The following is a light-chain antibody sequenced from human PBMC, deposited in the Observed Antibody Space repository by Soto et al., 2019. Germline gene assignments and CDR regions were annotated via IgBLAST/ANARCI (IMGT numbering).Light chain of an antibody. J-gene: IGLJ2*01. CDR1: SSDVGNYYV. V-gene: IGLV2-14*02. CDR3: SSYTSSSTPYFI. Sequence: QSVLTQPASVSGSPGQSITISCTGTSSDVGNYYVVSWYQQHPDRAPKVIIYEGSKRPSGVSNRFSGSKSGNTASLTISGLQAEDEADYYCSSYTSSSTPYFIFGGGTKLTVL. CDR2: EGS.